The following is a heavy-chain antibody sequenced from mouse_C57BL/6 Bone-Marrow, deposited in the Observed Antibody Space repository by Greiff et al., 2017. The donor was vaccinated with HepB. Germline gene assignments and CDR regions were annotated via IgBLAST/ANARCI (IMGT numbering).Heavy chain of an antibody. CDR1: GYAFSSSW. D-gene: IGHD2-5*01. V-gene: IGHV1-82*01. CDR2: IYPGDGDT. J-gene: IGHJ1*03. Sequence: VQVVESGPELVKPGASVKISCKASGYAFSSSWMNWVKQRPGKGLEWIGRIYPGDGDTNYNGKFKGKATLTADKSSSTAYMQLSSLTSEDSAVYFCASYYSNRYWYFDVWGTGTTVTVSS. CDR3: ASYYSNRYWYFDV.